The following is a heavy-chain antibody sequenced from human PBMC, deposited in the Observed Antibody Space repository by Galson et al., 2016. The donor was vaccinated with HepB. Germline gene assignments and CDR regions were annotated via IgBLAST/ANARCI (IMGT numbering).Heavy chain of an antibody. CDR1: GFTFNKYG. D-gene: IGHD2/OR15-2a*01. CDR3: AKRHEYCPPVGCSVDY. CDR2: DPMDGRRK. V-gene: IGHV3-30*18. J-gene: IGHJ4*02. Sequence: SLRLSCAASGFTFNKYGMHWVRQAPGKGLEWVAADPMDGRRKFYADSVKGRFTISRDNSNNMLFLQMDSLRPDDTAVYYCAKRHEYCPPVGCSVDYWGQGTLVSVSS.